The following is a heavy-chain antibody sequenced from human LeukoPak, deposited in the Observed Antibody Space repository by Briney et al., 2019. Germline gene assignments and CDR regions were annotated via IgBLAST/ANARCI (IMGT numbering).Heavy chain of an antibody. CDR2: ISGSGGST. J-gene: IGHJ4*02. Sequence: GGSLRLSCAASGFTFSSYAMSCVRQAPGKGLEWVSAISGSGGSTYYADSVKRRFTISRDNSKNTLYLQMNSLRAEDTAVYYCAKDRLVAAVAGTDFDYWGQGTLVTVSS. CDR3: AKDRLVAAVAGTDFDY. CDR1: GFTFSSYA. D-gene: IGHD6-19*01. V-gene: IGHV3-23*01.